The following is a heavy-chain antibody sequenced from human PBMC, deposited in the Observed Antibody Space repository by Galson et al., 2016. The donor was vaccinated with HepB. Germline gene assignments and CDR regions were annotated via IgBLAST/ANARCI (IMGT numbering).Heavy chain of an antibody. CDR2: ISTDGIRR. J-gene: IGHJ6*02. V-gene: IGHV3-11*01. CDR3: ARVLSHGMDV. CDR1: GFTFGDYY. Sequence: SLRLSCAASGFTFGDYYMSWIRQPPGKGLEWMSFISTDGIRRHYGESVEGRFTVSRDNVKNSLYLYINNPRADDTAVYYCARVLSHGMDVWGQGTTVIVSS.